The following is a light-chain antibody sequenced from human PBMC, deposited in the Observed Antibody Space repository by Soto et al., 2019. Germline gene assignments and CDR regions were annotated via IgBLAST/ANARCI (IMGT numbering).Light chain of an antibody. Sequence: QSALTQPASWSGSPGQSITISCTRTSSDVGGYNYVSWYQHHPGKAPKLMIFDVSNRPSGVSNRFSGSKSGNTASLTISGLQPEDEADYYCSSYTTSNTRQIVFGTGTKVTVL. V-gene: IGLV2-14*03. CDR3: SSYTTSNTRQIV. CDR1: SSDVGGYNY. CDR2: DVS. J-gene: IGLJ1*01.